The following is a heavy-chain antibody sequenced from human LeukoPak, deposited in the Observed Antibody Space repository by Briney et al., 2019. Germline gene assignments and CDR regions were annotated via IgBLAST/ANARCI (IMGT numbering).Heavy chain of an antibody. J-gene: IGHJ3*02. CDR3: ASDNRVYGSGSYAFDI. Sequence: GGSLRLSCAASGFTFSNYNMNWVRQAPGKGLEWVSSITTSSSHIYYADSVEGRFTISRDNARNSLYLQMNSLRAEDTAVYYCASDNRVYGSGSYAFDIWGQGTMVTVSS. D-gene: IGHD3-10*01. CDR2: ITTSSSHI. V-gene: IGHV3-21*01. CDR1: GFTFSNYN.